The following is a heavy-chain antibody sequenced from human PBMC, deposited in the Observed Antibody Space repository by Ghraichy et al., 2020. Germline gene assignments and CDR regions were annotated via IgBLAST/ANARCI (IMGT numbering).Heavy chain of an antibody. CDR2: IYYSGNT. CDR1: GGSISSGDYY. Sequence: SETLSLTCTVSGGSISSGDYYWSWIRQPPGKGLEWIGSIYYSGNTFYNPSLKSQVTTSVDTSKNQFSLKLNSVTAADTAVYYCARTMYYFDSSVYYYLDYFDYWGQGTLVTVSS. D-gene: IGHD3-22*01. J-gene: IGHJ4*02. V-gene: IGHV4-30-4*01. CDR3: ARTMYYFDSSVYYYLDYFDY.